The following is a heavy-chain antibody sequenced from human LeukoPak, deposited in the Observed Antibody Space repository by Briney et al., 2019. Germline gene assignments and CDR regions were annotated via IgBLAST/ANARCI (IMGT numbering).Heavy chain of an antibody. Sequence: GGSLRLSCAASGFTFSSYAMHWVRQAPGKGLEWVAVISYDGSNKYYADSVKGRFTISRDNAKSSLYLQMNSLRVEDTAIYYCALWFHYVGSDYPPLDYWGRGTLVTVSS. CDR2: ISYDGSNK. V-gene: IGHV3-30-3*01. CDR3: ALWFHYVGSDYPPLDY. J-gene: IGHJ4*02. D-gene: IGHD3-22*01. CDR1: GFTFSSYA.